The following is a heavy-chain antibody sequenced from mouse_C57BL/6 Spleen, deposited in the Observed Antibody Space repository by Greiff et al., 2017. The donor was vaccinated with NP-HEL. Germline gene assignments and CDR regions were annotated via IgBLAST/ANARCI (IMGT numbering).Heavy chain of an antibody. V-gene: IGHV3-6*01. D-gene: IGHD1-1*01. Sequence: EVQLKESGPGLVKPSQSLSLTCSVTGYSITSGSYWNWIRQFPGNKLEWMGYISYDGSNNYNPSLKNRISITRDTSKNQFFLKLNSVTTEDTATYYCARDMDYYGSSWGAMDYWGQGTSVTVSS. CDR3: ARDMDYYGSSWGAMDY. J-gene: IGHJ4*01. CDR1: GYSITSGSY. CDR2: ISYDGSN.